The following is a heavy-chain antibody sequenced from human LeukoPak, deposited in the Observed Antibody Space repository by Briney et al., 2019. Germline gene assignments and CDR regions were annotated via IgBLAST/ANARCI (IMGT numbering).Heavy chain of an antibody. CDR2: IRYDGSNK. D-gene: IGHD4-11*01. V-gene: IGHV3-30*02. CDR3: ANDRSNYEVIGY. CDR1: GFTFSSYG. J-gene: IGHJ4*02. Sequence: PGGSLRLSCAASGFTFSSYGMHWVRQAPGKGLGWVAFIRYDGSNKYYADSVKGRFTISRDNSKNTLYLQMNSLRAEGTAVYYCANDRSNYEVIGYGGQGTLVTVSS.